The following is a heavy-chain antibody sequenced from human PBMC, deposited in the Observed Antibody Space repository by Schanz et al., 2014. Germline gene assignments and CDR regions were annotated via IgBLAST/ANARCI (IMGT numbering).Heavy chain of an antibody. CDR3: VRDLGGGQTDY. Sequence: DVQLLESGGGLVQPGESLRLSCAASGFTFTTYAMTWVRQAPGKGLEWVSNISPTGSSTYYADSVKGRFTISRDNTKNSLYLQVTSVTAEDVDVYDRVRDLGGGQTDYWGQGTLVTVSS. D-gene: IGHD3-16*01. V-gene: IGHV3-23*01. J-gene: IGHJ4*02. CDR2: ISPTGSST. CDR1: GFTFTTYA.